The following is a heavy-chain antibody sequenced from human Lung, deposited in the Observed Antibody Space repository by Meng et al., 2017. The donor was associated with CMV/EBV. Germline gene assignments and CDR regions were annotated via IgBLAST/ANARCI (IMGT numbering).Heavy chain of an antibody. Sequence: LTXXASGFTFSGSAMHWVRQASGKGLEWVGRIRSKANSYATAYAASVKGRFTISRDDSKNTAYLQMNSLKTEDTAVYYCTRPFYCSSTSCYKFRAFDIWXQGTMVTVSS. V-gene: IGHV3-73*01. D-gene: IGHD2-2*02. CDR2: IRSKANSYAT. J-gene: IGHJ3*02. CDR1: GFTFSGSA. CDR3: TRPFYCSSTSCYKFRAFDI.